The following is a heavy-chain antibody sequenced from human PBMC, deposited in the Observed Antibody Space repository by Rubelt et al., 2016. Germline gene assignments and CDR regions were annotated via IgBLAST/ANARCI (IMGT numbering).Heavy chain of an antibody. CDR2: VYYSGGA. Sequence: QVQLQESGPGLVRPAETLSLTCSVSGGSLSHYYWSWIRQPPGKTPEWIGYVYYSGGATYNPSLKSRVTISMDTSKNQFSLSLRSVTAADTAVYYCARRWGSAFDFWGQGALVTVSS. J-gene: IGHJ4*02. D-gene: IGHD3-16*01. CDR1: GGSLSHYY. V-gene: IGHV4-59*08. CDR3: ARRWGSAFDF.